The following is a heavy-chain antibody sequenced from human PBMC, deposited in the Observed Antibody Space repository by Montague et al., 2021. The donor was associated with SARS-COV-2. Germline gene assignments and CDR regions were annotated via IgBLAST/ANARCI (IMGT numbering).Heavy chain of an antibody. CDR2: VSSSGRT. V-gene: IGHV4-39*01. D-gene: IGHD6-19*01. J-gene: IGHJ6*01. Sequence: SETLSLTCTVSGDAISENTCKWGWIRRPPGKGLEFIASVSSSGRTHYXPSLQSRVTLSADTSKNEISLKVTSVTAADTSVYYCARLALSGWPSYYLYGLDVWGPGTMITVSS. CDR1: GDAISENTCK. CDR3: ARLALSGWPSYYLYGLDV.